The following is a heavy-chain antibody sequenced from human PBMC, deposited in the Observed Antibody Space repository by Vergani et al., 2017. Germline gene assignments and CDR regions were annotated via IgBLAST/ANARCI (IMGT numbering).Heavy chain of an antibody. Sequence: QVQLQESGPGLVKPSQTLSLTCTVSGGSISSGDYYWSWIRQPPGKGLEWIGYIYYSGGTYYNPSLKSRVTISVDTSKNQFSLKLSSVTAADTAVYYCARDGGSIYGSGSYYIDYWGQGTLVTVSS. V-gene: IGHV4-30-4*01. CDR3: ARDGGSIYGSGSYYIDY. CDR1: GGSISSGDYY. J-gene: IGHJ4*02. CDR2: IYYSGGT. D-gene: IGHD3-10*01.